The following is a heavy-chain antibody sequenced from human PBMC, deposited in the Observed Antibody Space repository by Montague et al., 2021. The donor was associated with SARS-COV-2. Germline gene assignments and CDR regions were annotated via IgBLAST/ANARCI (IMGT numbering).Heavy chain of an antibody. D-gene: IGHD6-19*01. J-gene: IGHJ3*02. V-gene: IGHV4-59*01. Sequence: SETLSLTCTVSGGSISSYYWSWIRQPPGKGLEWIGYIYYSGSTNYNPSLKSRVTISVDTSKNQFSLKLSSVTAADTAVYYRARGSGWMGNAFDIWGQGTMATVSS. CDR2: IYYSGST. CDR3: ARGSGWMGNAFDI. CDR1: GGSISSYY.